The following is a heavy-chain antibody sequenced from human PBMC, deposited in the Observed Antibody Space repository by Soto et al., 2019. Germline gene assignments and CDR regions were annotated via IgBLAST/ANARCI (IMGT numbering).Heavy chain of an antibody. J-gene: IGHJ6*02. CDR3: ARILGHSTTWYLNGLDV. D-gene: IGHD6-13*01. V-gene: IGHV1-69*01. CDR2: IIPIFDTE. Sequence: QVQLVQSGAEVKKPGSSVKVSCKASGGTFSSYAISWVRQAPGQGLEWMGGIIPIFDTEKYAQKFQGRVTITAHESTSTAYMELSSLRSEDTAVYYCARILGHSTTWYLNGLDVWGQGTTVIVSS. CDR1: GGTFSSYA.